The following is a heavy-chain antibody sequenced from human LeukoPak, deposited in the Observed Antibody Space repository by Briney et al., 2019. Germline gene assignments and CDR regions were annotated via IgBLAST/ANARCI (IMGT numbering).Heavy chain of an antibody. CDR3: ARVIGAGYCSSTSCYGMYYFDY. CDR2: IYYRGST. D-gene: IGHD2-2*01. CDR1: GGSISSGDYY. V-gene: IGHV4-30-4*01. J-gene: IGHJ4*02. Sequence: SETLSLTCTVSGGSISSGDYYWSWIRQPPGKGLEWIGYIYYRGSTYYNPSLKSRVTISVDTSKNQFSLKLSSVTAADTAVYYCARVIGAGYCSSTSCYGMYYFDYWGQGTLVTVSS.